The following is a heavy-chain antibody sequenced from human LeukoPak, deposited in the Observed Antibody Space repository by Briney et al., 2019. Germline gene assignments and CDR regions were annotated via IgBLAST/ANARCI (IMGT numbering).Heavy chain of an antibody. D-gene: IGHD4-17*01. CDR2: IYYSGST. J-gene: IGHJ4*02. Sequence: SETLSLTCTVSGGSISSSSYYWGWIRQPPGKGLEWIGSIYYSGSTYYNPSLKSRVTISVDTSKNQFSLKLSSVTAADTAVYYCARARMTTVNDYWGQGTLVTVSS. CDR1: GGSISSSSYY. CDR3: ARARMTTVNDY. V-gene: IGHV4-39*07.